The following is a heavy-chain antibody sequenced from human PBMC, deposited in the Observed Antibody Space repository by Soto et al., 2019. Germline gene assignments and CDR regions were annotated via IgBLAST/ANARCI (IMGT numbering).Heavy chain of an antibody. J-gene: IGHJ4*02. CDR3: AKDQAGEYYFDY. CDR2: ISGSGGST. V-gene: IGHV3-23*01. CDR1: GFTFISYA. D-gene: IGHD7-27*01. Sequence: PGGSLRLSCAASGFTFISYAMSWVRQAPGKGLEWVSAISGSGGSTYYADSVKGRFTISRDNSKNTLYLQMNSLRAEDTAVYYCAKDQAGEYYFDYWGQGTLVTVSS.